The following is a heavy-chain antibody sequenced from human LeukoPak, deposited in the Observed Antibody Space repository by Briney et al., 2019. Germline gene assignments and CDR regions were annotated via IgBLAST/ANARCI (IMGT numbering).Heavy chain of an antibody. V-gene: IGHV1-8*01. Sequence: ASVKVSCKASGYSFTSHDINWVRQATRQGLEWMGWMNPNSGNTGYAQKSQDRVTMTRNTSISTAYLELSSLGSEDTAMYYCASALKRGSAGTLIDHWGQGTLVTVSS. CDR1: GYSFTSHD. CDR3: ASALKRGSAGTLIDH. D-gene: IGHD6-13*01. CDR2: MNPNSGNT. J-gene: IGHJ4*02.